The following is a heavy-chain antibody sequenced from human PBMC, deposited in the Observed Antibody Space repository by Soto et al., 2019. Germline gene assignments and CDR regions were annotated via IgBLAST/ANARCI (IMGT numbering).Heavy chain of an antibody. J-gene: IGHJ4*02. V-gene: IGHV1-46*01. CDR2: VNPSGGHT. CDR1: GDTFTDYY. CDR3: ARGGHVVVVTAALDY. D-gene: IGHD2-21*02. Sequence: QVQLVQSGAEVKKPGASVKVSCKASGDTFTDYYIHWVRQAPGQGLEWMGTVNPSGGHTTYAQHFMVRIKMTRDTSTSTLYMELTSLTSEDTAVYYGARGGHVVVVTAALDYWGQGTLVTVSS.